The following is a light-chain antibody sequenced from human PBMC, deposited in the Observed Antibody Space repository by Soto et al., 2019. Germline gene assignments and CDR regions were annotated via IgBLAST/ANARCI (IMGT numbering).Light chain of an antibody. Sequence: DIQMTQSPSTLSAFVGDRVTIICRASQSISSWLAWYQQKPGKAPKLLIYDASSLESGVPSRFSGSGSGTEFTLTISRLQPDDFATYYCQQYNSYSVPFGQGTKLEIK. CDR1: QSISSW. CDR3: QQYNSYSVP. J-gene: IGKJ2*01. V-gene: IGKV1-5*02. CDR2: DAS.